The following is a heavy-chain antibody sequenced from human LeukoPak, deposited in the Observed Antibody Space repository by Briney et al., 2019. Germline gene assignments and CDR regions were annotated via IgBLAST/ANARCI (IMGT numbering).Heavy chain of an antibody. CDR1: GGTFSSYA. CDR3: ARERWELLGYFDY. CDR2: IIPIFGTA. Sequence: ASVKVSCTASGGTFSSYAISWVRQAPGQGLEWMGGIIPIFGTANYAQKFQGRVTITADESTSTAYMELSSLRSEDTAVYYCARERWELLGYFDYWGQGTLVTVSS. D-gene: IGHD1-26*01. J-gene: IGHJ4*02. V-gene: IGHV1-69*13.